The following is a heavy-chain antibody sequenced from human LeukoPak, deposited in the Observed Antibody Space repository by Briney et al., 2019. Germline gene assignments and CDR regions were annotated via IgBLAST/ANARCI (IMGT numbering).Heavy chain of an antibody. V-gene: IGHV4-39*01. CDR2: IYYSGST. CDR3: ARTSGSYRHFGY. D-gene: IGHD1-26*01. CDR1: GGSISSSSYY. Sequence: SETLSLTCTVSGGSISSSSYYWGWIRQPPGKGLEWIGGIYYSGSTYYNPSLKSRVTISVDTSKNQFSLKLSSVTAADTAVYYCARTSGSYRHFGYWGQGTLVTVSS. J-gene: IGHJ4*02.